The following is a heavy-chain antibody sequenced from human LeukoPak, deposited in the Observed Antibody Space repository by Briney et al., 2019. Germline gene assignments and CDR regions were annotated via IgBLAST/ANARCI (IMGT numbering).Heavy chain of an antibody. J-gene: IGHJ4*02. CDR1: GFTCSSYS. V-gene: IGHV3-21*01. CDR2: ISSSSSYI. CDR3: ARVPRGLPDY. Sequence: GGSLRLSCAASGFTCSSYSMNWVRHAPGKGLEWFSSISSSSSYIYYADSVKGRFTTSRDNAKNSLYLQMNSLGAEDTAVYYCARVPRGLPDYWGQGTLVTVSS. D-gene: IGHD4-17*01.